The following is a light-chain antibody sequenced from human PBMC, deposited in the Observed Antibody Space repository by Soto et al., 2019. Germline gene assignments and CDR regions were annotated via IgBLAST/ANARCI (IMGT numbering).Light chain of an antibody. J-gene: IGKJ5*01. CDR2: GAS. Sequence: EIVLTQSPGTLSLSPGERAPFPCRACQSVSSSYLAWYQQKPGQAPRLLIYGASSRATGIPDRFSGSGAGTDFTLTISRLEPDDFSVYYCQQYGSSPPITLGQGTRLEI. V-gene: IGKV3-20*01. CDR3: QQYGSSPPIT. CDR1: QSVSSSY.